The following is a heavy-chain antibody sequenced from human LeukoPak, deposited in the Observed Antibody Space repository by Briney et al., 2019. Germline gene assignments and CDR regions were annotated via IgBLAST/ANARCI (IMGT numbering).Heavy chain of an antibody. D-gene: IGHD1-1*01. V-gene: IGHV4-34*01. J-gene: IGHJ4*03. CDR2: INHRGDT. Sequence: QPSETLSLTCAVYGGSFSSYYWSWIRQSPGKGLEWIAEINHRGDTNYNPSVKSRVTISVDTSKNQFPLKVTSLTAADTAVYYCARGPTISETGYFDYWGQGTLVTVSS. CDR1: GGSFSSYY. CDR3: ARGPTISETGYFDY.